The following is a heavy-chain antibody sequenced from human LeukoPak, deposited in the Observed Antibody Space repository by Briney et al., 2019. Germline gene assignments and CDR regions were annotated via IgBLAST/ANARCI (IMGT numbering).Heavy chain of an antibody. CDR2: TSAYNGNT. CDR1: GYTFTNYA. Sequence: ASVKVSCKTSGYTFTNYAISWVRQAPGQGLEWVGWTSAYNGNTDYAQKFQGRVTMTTDSSTSTAYMELRSLRSDDTAVYYCARDLPADTGDETHDYWGQGTLVTVSS. J-gene: IGHJ4*02. V-gene: IGHV1-18*01. CDR3: ARDLPADTGDETHDY. D-gene: IGHD2-8*02.